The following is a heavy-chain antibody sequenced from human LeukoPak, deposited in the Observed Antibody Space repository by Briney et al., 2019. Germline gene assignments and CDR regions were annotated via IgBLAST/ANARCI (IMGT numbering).Heavy chain of an antibody. V-gene: IGHV3-11*03. J-gene: IGHJ4*02. CDR2: NSSISTYT. CDR1: GFTFSDYY. Sequence: PGGSLRLSCAASGFTFSDYYMSWIRQAPGKGLEWVSYNSSISTYTYYADSVKGRFTISRDDAKNSLYLQMNSLRAEDTAVYYCARSGGANYYDSSTPPGYWGQGTLVTVSS. D-gene: IGHD3-22*01. CDR3: ARSGGANYYDSSTPPGY.